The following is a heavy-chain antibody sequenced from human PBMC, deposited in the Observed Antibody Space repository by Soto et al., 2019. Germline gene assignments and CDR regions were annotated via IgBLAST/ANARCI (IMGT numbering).Heavy chain of an antibody. V-gene: IGHV1-18*01. CDR2: ISAYNGNT. J-gene: IGHJ4*02. CDR3: ARDYRRPRQYSSSWYFGY. D-gene: IGHD6-13*01. Sequence: ASVKVSCKASGYTFTSYGISWVRQAPGQGLEWMGWISAYNGNTNYAQKLQGRVTMTTDTSTSTAYMELRSLRSDDTAGYYCARDYRRPRQYSSSWYFGYWGQGTLVTVSS. CDR1: GYTFTSYG.